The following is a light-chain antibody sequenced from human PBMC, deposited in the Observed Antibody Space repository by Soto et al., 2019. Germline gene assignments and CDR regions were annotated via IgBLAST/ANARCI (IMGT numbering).Light chain of an antibody. CDR1: QTINRW. J-gene: IGKJ2*01. CDR2: KAS. Sequence: DIQMTQSPSTPSASVGDRVSITCRASQTINRWLAWYQQKPGKAPKLLLYKASSLESGVPSRFSGSGSGTEFTLTINSMQPDDCATYDCQQYNNYPYTFGQGTKLDIK. V-gene: IGKV1-5*03. CDR3: QQYNNYPYT.